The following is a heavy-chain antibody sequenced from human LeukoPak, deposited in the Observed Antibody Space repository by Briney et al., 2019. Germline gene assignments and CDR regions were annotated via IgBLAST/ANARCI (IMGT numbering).Heavy chain of an antibody. CDR3: AREEGGYFDY. J-gene: IGHJ4*02. CDR1: GFTFSSYE. V-gene: IGHV3-48*03. CDR2: ISSSGSTI. D-gene: IGHD3-16*01. Sequence: QAGGSLRLSCAASGFTFSSYEMNWVRQAPGKGLEWVSYISSSGSTIYYADSVKGRFTISRDNAKNSLYLQMSSLRAEDTALYYCAREEGGYFDYWGQGTLVTVSS.